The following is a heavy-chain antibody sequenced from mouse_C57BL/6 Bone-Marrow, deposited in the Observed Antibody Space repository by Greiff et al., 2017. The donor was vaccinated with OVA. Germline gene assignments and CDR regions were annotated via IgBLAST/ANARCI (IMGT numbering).Heavy chain of an antibody. CDR3: ARHEDRDSGYGSLFAY. CDR1: GYTFTEYT. J-gene: IGHJ3*01. Sequence: LVESGAELVKPGASVKLSCKASGYTFTEYTIHWVKQRSGQGLEWIGWFYPGSGSIKYNEKFKDKATLTADKSSSTVYMELSRLTSEDSAVYFCARHEDRDSGYGSLFAYWGQGTLVTVSA. D-gene: IGHD1-1*01. V-gene: IGHV1-62-2*01. CDR2: FYPGSGSI.